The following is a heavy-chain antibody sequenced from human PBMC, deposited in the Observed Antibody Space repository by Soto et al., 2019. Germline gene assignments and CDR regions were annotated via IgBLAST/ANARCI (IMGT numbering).Heavy chain of an antibody. J-gene: IGHJ6*03. D-gene: IGHD3-3*01. CDR3: ARVNTIQAEQNYYYYYMDV. CDR2: MNPNSGNT. CDR1: GYTFTSYD. Sequence: ASVKVSCKASGYTFTSYDINWVRQATGQGLEWMGWMNPNSGNTGYAQKFQGRVTMTRNTSISTAYMELSSLRSEDTAVYYCARVNTIQAEQNYYYYYMDVWGKGTTVTVSS. V-gene: IGHV1-8*01.